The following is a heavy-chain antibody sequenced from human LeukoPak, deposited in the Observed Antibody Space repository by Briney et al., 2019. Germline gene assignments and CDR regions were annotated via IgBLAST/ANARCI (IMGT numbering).Heavy chain of an antibody. CDR2: VLYSGRT. CDR3: ARGPRTGHSNLSLTRYYYYYMDV. J-gene: IGHJ6*03. D-gene: IGHD3/OR15-3a*01. Sequence: SETLSLTCTVSGGSISNYYWNWIRQPPGKRLEWIGYVLYSGRTNYNPSLKSRVTISVDTSKNQFSLKLSSVTAADTAVYYCARGPRTGHSNLSLTRYYYYYMDVWGKGTTVTVSS. CDR1: GGSISNYY. V-gene: IGHV4-59*08.